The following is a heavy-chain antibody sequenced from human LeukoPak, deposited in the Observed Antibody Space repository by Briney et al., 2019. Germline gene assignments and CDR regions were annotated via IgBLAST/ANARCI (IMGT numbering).Heavy chain of an antibody. V-gene: IGHV3-74*03. D-gene: IGHD1-1*01. CDR2: INIDETSL. J-gene: IGHJ6*03. Sequence: GGSLRLSCVASGFTFSNYWMHWVRQVPGKGLVWVSRINIDETSLTYADSVKGRFTISRDNAKNTLYLHMDSLRAEDTAVYYCARETSEIYYMDVWGKGTTVTVSS. CDR1: GFTFSNYW. CDR3: ARETSEIYYMDV.